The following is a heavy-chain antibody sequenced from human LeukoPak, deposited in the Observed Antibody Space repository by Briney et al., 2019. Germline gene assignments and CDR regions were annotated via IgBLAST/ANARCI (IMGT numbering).Heavy chain of an antibody. J-gene: IGHJ6*02. V-gene: IGHV3-11*01. CDR3: VRGFYSSGWYVRNYYYYYGMDV. Sequence: PGGSLRLSCAASGFTFSDYYMSWIRQAPGKGLEWVSYISSSGSTIYYADSVKGRFTISRDNAKNSLYLQMNSLRAEDTAVYYCVRGFYSSGWYVRNYYYYYGMDVWGQGTTVTVSS. D-gene: IGHD6-19*01. CDR1: GFTFSDYY. CDR2: ISSSGSTI.